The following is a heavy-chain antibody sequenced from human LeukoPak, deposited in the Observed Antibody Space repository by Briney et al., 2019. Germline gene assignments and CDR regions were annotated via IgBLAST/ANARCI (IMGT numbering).Heavy chain of an antibody. CDR2: IRYDGSNK. V-gene: IGHV3-30*02. D-gene: IGHD3-22*01. CDR1: GFTFSSYG. CDR3: ARARNPMTSLDY. Sequence: PGGSLRLSCAASGFTFSSYGMHWVRQAPGKGLEWVAFIRYDGSNKYYADSVKGRFTISRDNSKNTLYLQMNSLRAEDTAVYYCARARNPMTSLDYWGQGTLVTVSS. J-gene: IGHJ4*02.